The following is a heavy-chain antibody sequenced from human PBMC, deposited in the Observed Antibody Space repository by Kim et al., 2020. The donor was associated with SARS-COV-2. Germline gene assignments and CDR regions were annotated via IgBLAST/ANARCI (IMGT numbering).Heavy chain of an antibody. Sequence: GGSLRLSCAASGFTFSNYNIHWVRQAPGKGLEWVALIFSDGSDKHYADSVKGRFTISRDDPKNTAYLQMNSLRLEDTAVYYCSREPPGPVYGMDVWGQGTTVTVSS. J-gene: IGHJ6*02. CDR1: GFTFSNYN. D-gene: IGHD4-17*01. CDR3: SREPPGPVYGMDV. CDR2: IFSDGSDK. V-gene: IGHV3-33*01.